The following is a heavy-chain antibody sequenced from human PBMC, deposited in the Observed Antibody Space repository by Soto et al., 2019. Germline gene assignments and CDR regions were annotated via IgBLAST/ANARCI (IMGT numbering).Heavy chain of an antibody. CDR3: ASLFDY. Sequence: SETLSLTCXVSSGSISSRDWWTWVRQPPGKGLEWIGEIYHGGSTNYNPSLKSRVTMSIDKSKNQFSLKLSSVTVADTAVYFCASLFDYWGQGTLVTVSS. CDR1: SGSISSRDW. V-gene: IGHV4-4*02. J-gene: IGHJ4*02. CDR2: IYHGGST.